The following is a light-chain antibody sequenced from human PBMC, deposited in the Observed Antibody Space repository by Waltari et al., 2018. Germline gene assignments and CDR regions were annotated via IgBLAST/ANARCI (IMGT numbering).Light chain of an antibody. CDR1: QSVGRT. CDR3: EKYGTRSAT. V-gene: IGKV3-20*01. CDR2: DAP. Sequence: EIVLTQSTASLSLSPGDRATLSCRASQSVGRTLAWYQQRPGQAARLLIYDAPTRATGIHDRFSGSVSGTDFSLTISRLEPEAFAVYYFEKYGTRSATFCEGTKVEVK. J-gene: IGKJ1*01.